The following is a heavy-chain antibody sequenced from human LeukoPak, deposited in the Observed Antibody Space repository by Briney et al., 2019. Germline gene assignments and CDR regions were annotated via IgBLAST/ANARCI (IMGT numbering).Heavy chain of an antibody. CDR1: GFTFSSYW. D-gene: IGHD6-19*01. V-gene: IGHV3-74*01. CDR2: INTDGSST. Sequence: GGSLRLSCAASGFTFSSYWMHWVRQAPGKGLVWVSRINTDGSSTSYADSVKGRFTISRDNAKNTLYLQMNSLRAEDTAVYYCARGAYSSGWYEGVRTAFDIWGQGTMVTVSS. CDR3: ARGAYSSGWYEGVRTAFDI. J-gene: IGHJ3*02.